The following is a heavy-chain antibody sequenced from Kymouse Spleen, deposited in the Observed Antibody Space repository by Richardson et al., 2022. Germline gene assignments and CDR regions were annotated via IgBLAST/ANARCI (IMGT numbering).Heavy chain of an antibody. V-gene: IGHV3-23*04. J-gene: IGHJ6*02. CDR1: GFTFSSYA. CDR2: ISGSGGST. D-gene: IGHD3-9*01. Sequence: EVQLVESGGGLVQPGGSLRLSCAASGFTFSSYAMSWVRQAPGKGLEWVSAISGSGGSTYYADSVKGRFTISRDNSKNTLYLQMNSLRAEDTAVYYCAKDGTYYDILTGYYYGMDVWGQGTTVTVSS. CDR3: AKDGTYYDILTGYYYGMDV.